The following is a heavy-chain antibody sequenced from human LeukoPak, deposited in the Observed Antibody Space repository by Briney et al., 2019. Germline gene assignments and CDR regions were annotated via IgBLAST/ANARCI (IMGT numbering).Heavy chain of an antibody. J-gene: IGHJ3*02. CDR1: GFTFDDYT. CDR2: ISWDGGST. CDR3: AKATRTYYDFWSGPDPHAAFDI. D-gene: IGHD3-3*01. V-gene: IGHV3-43*01. Sequence: GGSLRLSCAASGFTFDDYTMHWVRQAPGKGLEWVSLISWDGGSTYYADSVKGRFTISRDNSKNSLYLQMNSLRTEDTALYYCAKATRTYYDFWSGPDPHAAFDIWGQGTMVTVSS.